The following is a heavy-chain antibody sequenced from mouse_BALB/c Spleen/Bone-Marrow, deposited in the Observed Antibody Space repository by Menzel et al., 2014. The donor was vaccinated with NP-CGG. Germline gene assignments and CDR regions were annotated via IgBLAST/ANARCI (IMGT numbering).Heavy chain of an antibody. CDR3: ASYYRYSFDY. J-gene: IGHJ2*01. CDR2: IDPANGNT. D-gene: IGHD2-14*01. Sequence: EVKLMESGAGLVKPGASVKLSCTGSGFNIKDTYMHWVKQRPEQGLEWIGRIDPANGNTKYDPKFQGKATITADTSSNTAYLQLSSLTSEDTAVYYCASYYRYSFDYWGQGTTLTVSS. V-gene: IGHV14-3*02. CDR1: GFNIKDTY.